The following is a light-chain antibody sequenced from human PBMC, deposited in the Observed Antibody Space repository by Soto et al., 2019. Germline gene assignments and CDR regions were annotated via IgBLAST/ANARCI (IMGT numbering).Light chain of an antibody. Sequence: QSVLTQPPSVSAAPGQTVTISCSGSSSNIGNNYVSWYQQLPGTAPKLLIYDNNKRPSVIPDRFSGSKSGTSASLGITGLRTGDEADYYCETWESSLSAVVFGGGTKLTVL. V-gene: IGLV1-51*01. CDR3: ETWESSLSAVV. CDR2: DNN. J-gene: IGLJ3*02. CDR1: SSNIGNNY.